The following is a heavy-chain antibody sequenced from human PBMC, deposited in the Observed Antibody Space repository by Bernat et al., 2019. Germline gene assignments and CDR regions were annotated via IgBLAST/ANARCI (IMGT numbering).Heavy chain of an antibody. Sequence: EVQLVESGGGLVQPGGSLRLSCAASGFTFSSYEMNWVRQAPVKGLEWVSYISSSGSTIYYADSVKGRFTISRDNAKNSLYLQMNSLRAEDTAVYYCVREWGTLDYWGQGTLVTVSS. CDR1: GFTFSSYE. CDR2: ISSSGSTI. CDR3: VREWGTLDY. V-gene: IGHV3-48*03. D-gene: IGHD3-16*01. J-gene: IGHJ4*02.